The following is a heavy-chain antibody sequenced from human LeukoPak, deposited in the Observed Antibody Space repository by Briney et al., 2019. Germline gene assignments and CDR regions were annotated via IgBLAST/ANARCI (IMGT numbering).Heavy chain of an antibody. D-gene: IGHD3-10*01. CDR3: AKDLGSGSYYAAFDH. V-gene: IGHV3-30*04. J-gene: IGHJ4*02. CDR2: ISYDGINT. CDR1: GFTFSHYA. Sequence: GGSLRLSCAASGFTFSHYAIHWVRQAPGKGLEWVAVISYDGINTYYADSVKGRFTISRDNSKNTLYLQMNSLRADDTAVYFCAKDLGSGSYYAAFDHWGQGTVVTVSS.